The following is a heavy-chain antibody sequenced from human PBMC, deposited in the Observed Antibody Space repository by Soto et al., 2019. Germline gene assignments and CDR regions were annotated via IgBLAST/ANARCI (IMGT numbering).Heavy chain of an antibody. D-gene: IGHD6-19*01. V-gene: IGHV3-15*07. CDR2: IKSKTDGGTT. Sequence: GGSLRLSCAASGFTFSTYWMHWVRQAPGKGLEWVGRIKSKTDGGTTDYAAPVKGRFTISRDDSKNTLYLQMNSLKTEDTAVYYCTTTGIAVAMGYYYYGMDVWGQGTTVTVSS. J-gene: IGHJ6*02. CDR1: GFTFSTYW. CDR3: TTTGIAVAMGYYYYGMDV.